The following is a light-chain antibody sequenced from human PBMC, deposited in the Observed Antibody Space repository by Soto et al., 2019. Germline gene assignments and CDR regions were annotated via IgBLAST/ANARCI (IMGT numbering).Light chain of an antibody. CDR1: SGHSSYI. CDR3: ESWDSNTQDVV. CDR2: LEGSGSY. Sequence: QLVLTQSSSASASLGSSVKLTCTLSSGHSSYIIAWHQQQPGKAPRYLMKLEGSGSYNKGSGVPDRFSGSSSWADRYLTISNLQFEDEADYYSESWDSNTQDVVFGGGTKVTVL. J-gene: IGLJ2*01. V-gene: IGLV4-60*02.